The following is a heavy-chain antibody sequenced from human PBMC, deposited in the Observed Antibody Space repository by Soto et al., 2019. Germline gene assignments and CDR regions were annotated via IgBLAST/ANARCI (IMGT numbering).Heavy chain of an antibody. V-gene: IGHV4-59*08. Sequence: QVQLQQSGPGLVKPSETLSLTCTVSSGPSSSHNWGWIRQPPGRGLEWIGYVYSTGGNSYNPSLKSRVTISADTSTNHISLTLSSVTAADTAVYYCVRQGIGTQHGLVDVWGQGTTVTVSS. D-gene: IGHD3-10*01. CDR1: SGPSSSHN. CDR3: VRQGIGTQHGLVDV. J-gene: IGHJ6*02. CDR2: VYSTGGN.